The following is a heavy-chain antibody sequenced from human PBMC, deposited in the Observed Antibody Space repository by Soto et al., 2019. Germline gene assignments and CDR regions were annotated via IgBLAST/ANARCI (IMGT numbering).Heavy chain of an antibody. D-gene: IGHD3-10*01. CDR3: AKSFLALYYSKPLDP. CDR1: GFTFSSSA. CDR2: ISGSGGST. J-gene: IGHJ5*02. V-gene: IGHV3-23*01. Sequence: EVQLLESGGGLVQPGGSLRLSCAASGFTFSSSAMSWVRQAPGKGLEWVSAISGSGGSTYYGDSVKGRFTISRDKSTNALYLQMNSLSAEDTAVYYCAKSFLALYYSKPLDPWGQGTLLTVSS.